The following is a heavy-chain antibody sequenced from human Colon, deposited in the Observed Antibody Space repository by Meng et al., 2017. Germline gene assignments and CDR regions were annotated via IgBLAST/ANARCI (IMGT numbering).Heavy chain of an antibody. D-gene: IGHD6-19*01. CDR3: ARERLSSGWYGGRWFDP. CDR2: INHSGST. J-gene: IGHJ5*02. Sequence: QVQLQQCGAGLLKPSETLSLTCAVYGGSFSGYYWSWIRQPPGKWLEWIGEINHSGSTNYNPSLKSRVTISVDTSKNQFSLKLSSVTAADTAVYYCARERLSSGWYGGRWFDPWGQGTLVTVSS. CDR1: GGSFSGYY. V-gene: IGHV4-34*01.